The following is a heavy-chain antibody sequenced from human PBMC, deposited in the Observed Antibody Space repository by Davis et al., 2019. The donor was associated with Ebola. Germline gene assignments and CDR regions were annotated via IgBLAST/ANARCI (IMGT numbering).Heavy chain of an antibody. CDR1: GFTFSSYG. D-gene: IGHD1-26*01. J-gene: IGHJ4*02. CDR3: AKDIGSTEYFFDA. CDR2: IWYDGSNK. V-gene: IGHV3-30*02. Sequence: GESLKISCAASGFTFSSYGMHWVRQAPGKGLEWVAVIWYDGSNKYYADSVKGRFTISKDNSKNILSLQMNSLRPEDTALYYCAKDIGSTEYFFDAWGQGTLVTVSS.